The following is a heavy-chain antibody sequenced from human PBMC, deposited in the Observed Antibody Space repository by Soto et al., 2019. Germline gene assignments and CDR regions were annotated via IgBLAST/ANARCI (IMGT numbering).Heavy chain of an antibody. Sequence: ASVKVSCKASGYTFTSYGISWVRPAPGQGLEWMGWINSYNGNTNYAQKLQGRVTMTTDTSTSTAYMELRSLRSDDTAVYYCARDPVGGNWFDPWGQGTLVTVSS. CDR1: GYTFTSYG. CDR3: ARDPVGGNWFDP. D-gene: IGHD1-26*01. CDR2: INSYNGNT. V-gene: IGHV1-18*01. J-gene: IGHJ5*02.